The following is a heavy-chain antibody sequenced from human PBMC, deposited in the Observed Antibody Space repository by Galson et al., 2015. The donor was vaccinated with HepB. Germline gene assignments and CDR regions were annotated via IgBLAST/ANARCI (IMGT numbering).Heavy chain of an antibody. Sequence: SLRLSCAASGFTFSSYGMHWVRQAPGKGLEWVAFIRYDGSNKYYADSVKGRFTISRDNSKNTLYLQMNSLRAEDTAVYYCAGLYYYDSSGYYFDAFDIWGQGTMVTVSS. CDR3: AGLYYYDSSGYYFDAFDI. V-gene: IGHV3-30*02. CDR1: GFTFSSYG. J-gene: IGHJ3*02. D-gene: IGHD3-22*01. CDR2: IRYDGSNK.